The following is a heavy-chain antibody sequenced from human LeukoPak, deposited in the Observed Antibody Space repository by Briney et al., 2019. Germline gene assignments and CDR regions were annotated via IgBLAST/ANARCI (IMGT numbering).Heavy chain of an antibody. CDR1: CGSLTGYY. Sequence: SEDLSLTCTVSCGSLTGYYLGWVRQPPGEGLGWIGSIYYRGNTFYNPSLRNRVSISIDTSKGRFSLNLNSVTAADTAVYFCTRDREHGTQDSWGQGTLVTVS. J-gene: IGHJ4*02. CDR3: TRDREHGTQDS. V-gene: IGHV4-39*07. CDR2: IYYRGNT. D-gene: IGHD1-26*01.